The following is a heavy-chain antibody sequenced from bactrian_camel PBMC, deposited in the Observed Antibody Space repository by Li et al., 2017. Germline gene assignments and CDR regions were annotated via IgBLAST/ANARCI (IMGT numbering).Heavy chain of an antibody. CDR1: GFTFSSYS. CDR2: IYTGGGST. J-gene: IGHJ6*01. Sequence: DVQLVESGGGLVQPGRSLRLSCVVSGFTFSSYSLTRVRQAPGKGLEWVSSIYTGGGSTYYVDSVKGRFTISRDNAKNTVYLQMNNLRPEDTAMYYCAAGSVAHVEYGLAERDFDSWGQGTQVTVS. CDR3: AAGSVAHVEYGLAERDFDS. V-gene: IGHV3S40*01. D-gene: IGHD6*01.